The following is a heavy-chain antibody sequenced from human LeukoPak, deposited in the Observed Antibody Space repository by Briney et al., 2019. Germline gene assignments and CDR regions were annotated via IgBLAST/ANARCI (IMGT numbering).Heavy chain of an antibody. CDR2: IYYSGST. Sequence: SETLSLTCTVSGGSISSSSYYWGWIRQPPGKGLEWIGSIYYSGSTYYNPSLKSRVTISVDTSKNQFSLKLSSVTAADTAVYYCARSYCGGDCSFDYWGQGTLVTVSS. V-gene: IGHV4-39*07. CDR1: GGSISSSSYY. D-gene: IGHD2-21*02. CDR3: ARSYCGGDCSFDY. J-gene: IGHJ4*02.